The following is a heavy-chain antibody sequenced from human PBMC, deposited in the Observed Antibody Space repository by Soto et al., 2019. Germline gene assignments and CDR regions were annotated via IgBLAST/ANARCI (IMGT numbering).Heavy chain of an antibody. D-gene: IGHD3-10*02. Sequence: GKGPEWVGRIESKTDGGTADYAAPVKGRFTMSRDDSKNTLYLQMNSLKTEDTAGYYCTPLCLRMCSRVLKYCAQGTMVTVSS. CDR3: TPLCLRMCSRVLKY. CDR2: IESKTDGGTA. V-gene: IGHV3-15*04. J-gene: IGHJ4*02.